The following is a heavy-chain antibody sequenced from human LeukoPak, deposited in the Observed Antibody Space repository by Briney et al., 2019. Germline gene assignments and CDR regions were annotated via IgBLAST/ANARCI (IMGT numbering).Heavy chain of an antibody. CDR2: ISSSSSYI. CDR1: GFIFSSYT. V-gene: IGHV3-21*01. D-gene: IGHD3-22*01. CDR3: ARINYDSSGTFDY. Sequence: PGGSLRLSCAASGFIFSSYTMNWVRQAPGKGLEWVSSISSSSSYIYYADSVKGRFTISRDNAKNSLYLQMNSLRAEGTAVYYCARINYDSSGTFDYWGQGTLVTVSS. J-gene: IGHJ4*02.